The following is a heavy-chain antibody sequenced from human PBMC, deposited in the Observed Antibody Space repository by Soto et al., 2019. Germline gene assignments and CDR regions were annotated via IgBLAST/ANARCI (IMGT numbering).Heavy chain of an antibody. V-gene: IGHV1-69*01. J-gene: IGHJ4*02. Sequence: QMEQSGAEVRKPGSSVKVSCKPSGGSLTSYPMAWVRQAPGQGFEWMGGIIPIHGTTEYAQKFQGRVTSTEDESTNRATLELTGLTSEDTAVYYCARGCGLVSWGQGTLVTVSS. CDR3: ARGCGLVS. D-gene: IGHD6-19*01. CDR2: IIPIHGTT. CDR1: GGSLTSYP.